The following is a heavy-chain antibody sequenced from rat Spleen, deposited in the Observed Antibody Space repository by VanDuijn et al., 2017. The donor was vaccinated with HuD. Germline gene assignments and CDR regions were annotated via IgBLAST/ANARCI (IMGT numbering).Heavy chain of an antibody. D-gene: IGHD1-11*01. CDR3: ARQLTTEASFDY. J-gene: IGHJ2*01. CDR2: ITNTVGST. V-gene: IGHV5-31*01. Sequence: EVQLVESGGGLVQPGRSLKLSCVASGFTFNNNWMTWIRQAPGKGLEWVASITNTVGSTYYPDSVKGRFTVSRDNAKSTLYLQMDSLRSEDTATYYCARQLTTEASFDYWGQGVMVTVSS. CDR1: GFTFNNNW.